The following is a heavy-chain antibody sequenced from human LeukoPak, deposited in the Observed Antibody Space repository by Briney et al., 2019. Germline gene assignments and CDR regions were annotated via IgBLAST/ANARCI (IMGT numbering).Heavy chain of an antibody. CDR3: ARDRLDSSGWPNWFDP. CDR1: GFTFSSYS. D-gene: IGHD6-19*01. V-gene: IGHV3-21*01. CDR2: ISSSSSYI. J-gene: IGHJ5*02. Sequence: GGSLRLSCAASGFTFSSYSMNWVRQAPGKWLEWVSSISSSSSYIYYADSVKGRFTISRDNAKNSLYLQMNSLRAEDTAVYYCARDRLDSSGWPNWFDPWGQGTLVTVSS.